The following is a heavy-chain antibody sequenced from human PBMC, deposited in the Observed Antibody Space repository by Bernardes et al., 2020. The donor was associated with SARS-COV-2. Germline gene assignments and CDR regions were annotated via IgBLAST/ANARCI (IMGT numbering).Heavy chain of an antibody. D-gene: IGHD6-13*01. V-gene: IGHV3-48*01. CDR2: ISGSSATI. J-gene: IGHJ5*01. CDR1: GFTFSSFG. CDR3: AREHWDYSSSWYDS. Sequence: GGSLRLSCVTSGFTFSSFGVSWVRQAPGKGLEWVSYISGSSATIDYADSVKGRFTISRDNAKNSLYLQMNSLRAEDTAVYYCAREHWDYSSSWYDSWGQGTLVTVSS.